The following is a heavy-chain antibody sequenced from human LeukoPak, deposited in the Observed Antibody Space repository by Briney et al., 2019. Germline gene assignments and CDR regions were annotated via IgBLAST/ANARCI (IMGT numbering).Heavy chain of an antibody. CDR2: IKQDGSEK. D-gene: IGHD6-19*01. CDR1: GFTFSSFW. Sequence: PGGSLRLSCAASGFTFSSFWMSWVRRAPGKGLEWVASIKQDGSEKYYVDSVKGRFTISRDNAKNSVYLQMNSLTAEDTAVYYCARGVKWLYAFDIWGQGTMVTVSS. CDR3: ARGVKWLYAFDI. V-gene: IGHV3-7*03. J-gene: IGHJ3*02.